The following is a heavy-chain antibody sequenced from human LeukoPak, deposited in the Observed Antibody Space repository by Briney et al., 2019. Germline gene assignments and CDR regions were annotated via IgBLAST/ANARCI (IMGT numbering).Heavy chain of an antibody. CDR2: INWNGGST. D-gene: IGHD7-27*01. V-gene: IGHV3-20*04. J-gene: IGHJ4*02. CDR3: GRGHWGLDY. Sequence: PGGSLRLSCAASGFTFSSYEMNWVRQAPGKGLEWVSGINWNGGSTGYADSVKGRFTTSRDNAKSSLSLQMNSLRAEDTAVYYCGRGHWGLDYWGQGALVTVSS. CDR1: GFTFSSYE.